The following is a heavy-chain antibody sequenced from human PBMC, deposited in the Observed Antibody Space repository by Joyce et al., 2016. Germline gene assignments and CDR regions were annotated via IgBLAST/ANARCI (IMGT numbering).Heavy chain of an antibody. CDR2: IEPNSGGT. D-gene: IGHD3-16*01. CDR1: GYTFTGND. CDR3: ARVVMSPGGYGYYFYMDV. J-gene: IGHJ6*03. Sequence: QMQLVHSGAEVKKPGASVRVSCKASGYTFTGNDLHWVRQAPGQGLEWMGWIEPNSGGTYDAQTFQGRVTMTRDTSFSTVYMELNTLGADDTGMYYCARVVMSPGGYGYYFYMDVWGKGTAVTVSS. V-gene: IGHV1-2*02.